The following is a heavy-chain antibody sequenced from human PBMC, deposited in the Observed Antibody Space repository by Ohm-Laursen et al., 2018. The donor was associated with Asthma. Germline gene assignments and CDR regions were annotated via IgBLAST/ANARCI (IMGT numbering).Heavy chain of an antibody. V-gene: IGHV3-7*02. J-gene: IGHJ3*02. D-gene: IGHD4-23*01. CDR2: IKEDGSEE. CDR3: AKASTRWAFDI. Sequence: SLRLSCTASGLTFSSYWMTWVRQATGKGPEWVAHIKEDGSEESYLASVKGRFTISRDNSKNTLYLQMNSLRAEDTAVYYCAKASTRWAFDIWGQGTVVTVPS. CDR1: GLTFSSYW.